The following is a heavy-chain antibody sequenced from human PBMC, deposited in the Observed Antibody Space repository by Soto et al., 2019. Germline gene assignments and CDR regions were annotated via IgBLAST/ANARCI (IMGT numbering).Heavy chain of an antibody. CDR3: ARDGVQDAISYYFDT. CDR1: GYTFSNYG. V-gene: IGHV1-18*04. J-gene: IGHJ4*02. CDR2: ISTYNGDT. Sequence: QVQLVQSGAEVKKPGASLKVSCKASGYTFSNYGISWVRQAPGQGLEWLGWISTYNGDTNYAQKLQGRITMTTDTSTVPAYMELRSLSSEDTAVYYWARDGVQDAISYYFDTWGQGTQVTVSS. D-gene: IGHD2-2*02.